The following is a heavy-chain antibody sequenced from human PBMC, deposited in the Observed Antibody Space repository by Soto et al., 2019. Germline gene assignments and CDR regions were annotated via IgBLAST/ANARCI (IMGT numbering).Heavy chain of an antibody. Sequence: GGSLILSCAASGFTFSNAWMSWVRQAPGKGLERVGRIRSKTDGGTVDYTAPVKGRFTISRDDSKNTVYLQMDSLKIEDTAMYYCTTMAIWGQGTLVTVSS. V-gene: IGHV3-15*07. CDR3: TTMAI. CDR1: GFTFSNAW. CDR2: IRSKTDGGTV. J-gene: IGHJ4*02.